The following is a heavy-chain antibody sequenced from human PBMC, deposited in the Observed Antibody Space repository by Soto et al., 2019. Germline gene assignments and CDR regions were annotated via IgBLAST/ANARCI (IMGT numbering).Heavy chain of an antibody. CDR1: GGSFSGYY. CDR2: INHSGST. D-gene: IGHD2-15*01. V-gene: IGHV4-34*01. J-gene: IGHJ5*02. Sequence: SETLSLTCAVYGGSFSGYYWSWIRQPPGKGLEWIGEINHSGSTNYNPSLKSRVTISVDTSKNQFSLKLSSVTAADTAVYYCARPVVVAATSNWFDPWGQGTLVTVSS. CDR3: ARPVVVAATSNWFDP.